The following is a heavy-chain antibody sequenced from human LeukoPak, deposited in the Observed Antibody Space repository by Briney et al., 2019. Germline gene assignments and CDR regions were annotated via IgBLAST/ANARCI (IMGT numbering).Heavy chain of an antibody. Sequence: PGGSLRLSCGASGFIFSSYWMHWVRQAPGKGLEWVSRIKSDGSSINYADSVKGRFTISRGNAKNTLYLQMNSLRAEDTAVYYCARDQYGDFYYGMDVWGQGTTVTVSS. V-gene: IGHV3-74*01. J-gene: IGHJ6*02. CDR1: GFIFSSYW. D-gene: IGHD4-17*01. CDR3: ARDQYGDFYYGMDV. CDR2: IKSDGSSI.